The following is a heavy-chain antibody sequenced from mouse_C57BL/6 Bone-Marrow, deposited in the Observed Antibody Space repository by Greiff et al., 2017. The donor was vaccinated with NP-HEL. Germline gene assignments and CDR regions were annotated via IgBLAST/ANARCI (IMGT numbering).Heavy chain of an antibody. CDR1: GYTFTSYW. J-gene: IGHJ1*03. CDR2: IDPSDSYT. V-gene: IGHV1-50*01. D-gene: IGHD1-1*01. CDR3: ARQGSSYRYWYFDV. Sequence: QVQLQQPGAELVKPGASVKLSCKASGYTFTSYWMQWVKQRPGQGLEWIGEIDPSDSYTNYNQKFKGKATLTVDTSTSTAYMQLSSRTSEDSAVYYCARQGSSYRYWYFDVWGTGTTVTVSS.